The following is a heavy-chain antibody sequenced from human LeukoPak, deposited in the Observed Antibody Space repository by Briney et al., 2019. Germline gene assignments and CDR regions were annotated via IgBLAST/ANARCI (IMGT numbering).Heavy chain of an antibody. J-gene: IGHJ6*02. V-gene: IGHV3-21*01. CDR1: GFTFSSYS. D-gene: IGHD3-10*01. Sequence: PGGSLRLSCAASGFTFSSYSMNWVRQAPGKGLEWVSSISSSSSYIYYADSVKGRFTISRDNAKNSLYLQMNSLRAEDTAVYYCARSPTLGSGSAYYYYGMDVWGQGTTVTVPS. CDR2: ISSSSSYI. CDR3: ARSPTLGSGSAYYYYGMDV.